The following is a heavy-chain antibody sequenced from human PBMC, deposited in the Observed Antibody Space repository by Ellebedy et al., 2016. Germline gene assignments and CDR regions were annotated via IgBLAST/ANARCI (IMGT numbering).Heavy chain of an antibody. D-gene: IGHD4-17*01. J-gene: IGHJ5*02. CDR3: RPGHYANL. Sequence: GESLKISCTASGFTFSNYVMSWVRQAPGKGLKWVSGISRTDDSTYYADSVRGRFTVSRDNSKSTLYLHMNNLRADDTAVYYCRPGHYANLWGHGTLVTVSS. CDR1: GFTFSNYV. V-gene: IGHV3-23*01. CDR2: ISRTDDST.